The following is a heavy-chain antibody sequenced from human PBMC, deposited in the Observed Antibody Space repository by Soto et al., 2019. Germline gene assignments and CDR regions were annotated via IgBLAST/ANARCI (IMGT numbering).Heavy chain of an antibody. CDR3: AKDFTRDYVWGSYRPDDAFDI. CDR2: ISGSGGST. D-gene: IGHD3-16*02. CDR1: GFTFSSYA. V-gene: IGHV3-23*01. Sequence: PGGSLILSCAASGFTFSSYAMSWVRQAPGKGLEWVSAISGSGGSTYYADSVKGRFTISRDNSKNTLYLQMNSLRAEDTAVYYCAKDFTRDYVWGSYRPDDAFDIWGQGTTVTVSS. J-gene: IGHJ3*02.